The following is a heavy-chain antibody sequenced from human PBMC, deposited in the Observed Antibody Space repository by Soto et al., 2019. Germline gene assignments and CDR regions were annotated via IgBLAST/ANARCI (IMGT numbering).Heavy chain of an antibody. CDR3: ARNHEPYDYGELFFAH. CDR1: GGSISSGGYY. D-gene: IGHD4-17*01. V-gene: IGHV4-31*03. J-gene: IGHJ4*02. CDR2: IYYSGST. Sequence: SETLSLTCTVSGGSISSGGYYRSWIRQHPGKGLEWIGYIYYSGSTYYNPSLKSRVTISVDTSKNQFSLKLSSVTAADTAVYYCARNHEPYDYGELFFAHWGQGTLVTVSS.